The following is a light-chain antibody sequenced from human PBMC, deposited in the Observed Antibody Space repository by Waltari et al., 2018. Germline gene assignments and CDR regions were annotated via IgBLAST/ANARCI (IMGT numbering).Light chain of an antibody. V-gene: IGLV1-44*01. J-gene: IGLJ2*01. CDR1: SSNLGSNT. CDR3: AAWDDSLNGDVV. Sequence: QSVLTQPPSASGTPGQRVTISCSGSSSNLGSNTVNCSQPLPGTAPKLLIYSNNQRPSGVPDRFSGSKSGTSASLAISGLQSEDEADYYCAAWDDSLNGDVVFGGGTKLTVL. CDR2: SNN.